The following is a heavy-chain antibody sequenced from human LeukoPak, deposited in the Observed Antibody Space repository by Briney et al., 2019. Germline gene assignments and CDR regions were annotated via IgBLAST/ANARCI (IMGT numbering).Heavy chain of an antibody. CDR1: GGSISSYY. D-gene: IGHD1-26*01. J-gene: IGHJ4*02. CDR2: LFDSGST. V-gene: IGHV4-59*01. Sequence: SETLSLTCTVSGGSISSYYWSWIRQPPGKGLEWIGYLFDSGSTNYSPSLKSRVTISVDTSRNQLSLKLNSVTAADTAVYYCARGIVGDTTVFFDYWGQGTLVTASS. CDR3: ARGIVGDTTVFFDY.